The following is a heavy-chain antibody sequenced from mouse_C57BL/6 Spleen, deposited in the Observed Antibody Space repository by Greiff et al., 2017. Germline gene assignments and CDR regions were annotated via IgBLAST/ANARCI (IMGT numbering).Heavy chain of an antibody. CDR1: GFNIKDDY. V-gene: IGHV14-4*01. CDR2: IDPENGAT. J-gene: IGHJ3*01. Sequence: VQLQQSGAELVRPGASVKLSCTASGFNIKDDYMHWVKQRPEQGLEWIGWIDPENGATEYASKVQGKATITADTSSNTAYLQRSSLTSEDTAVYYWTRYDYDRRSWFAYWGQGTLVTVSA. CDR3: TRYDYDRRSWFAY. D-gene: IGHD2-4*01.